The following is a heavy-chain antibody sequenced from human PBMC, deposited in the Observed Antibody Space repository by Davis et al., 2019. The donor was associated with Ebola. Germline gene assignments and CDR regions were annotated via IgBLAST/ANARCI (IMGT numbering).Heavy chain of an antibody. CDR3: TTDGGGSHAFDH. D-gene: IGHD2-15*01. V-gene: IGHV3-15*01. Sequence: PGGSLRLSFAASGFTFSSASMHWVRQAPGKGLEWVGRVYSKRVGGTADYASPVEGRFSISRDDGRDTLHLQMDTLKTDDSGVYYCTTDGGGSHAFDHWGQGTLVTVAS. CDR2: VYSKRVGGTA. J-gene: IGHJ4*02. CDR1: GFTFSSAS.